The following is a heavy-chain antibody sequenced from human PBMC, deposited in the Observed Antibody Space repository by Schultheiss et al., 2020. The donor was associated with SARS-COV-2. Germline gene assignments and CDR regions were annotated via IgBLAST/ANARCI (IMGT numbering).Heavy chain of an antibody. D-gene: IGHD2-2*02. CDR3: ARSAVLYTDYYFYYGMDV. J-gene: IGHJ6*02. V-gene: IGHV1-18*01. Sequence: ASVKVSCKASGYTFTSYGISWVRQAPGQGLEWMGWISAYNGNTNYAQKFQGWVTMTRDTSISTAYMELNSLRSNDTATYYCARSAVLYTDYYFYYGMDVWGQGTTVTGSS. CDR2: ISAYNGNT. CDR1: GYTFTSYG.